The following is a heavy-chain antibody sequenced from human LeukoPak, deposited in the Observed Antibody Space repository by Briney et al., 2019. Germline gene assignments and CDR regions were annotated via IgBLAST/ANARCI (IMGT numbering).Heavy chain of an antibody. V-gene: IGHV1-2*02. CDR3: ARDRGYSNYFDY. D-gene: IGHD4-11*01. CDR1: GYTFTGYY. Sequence: ASVKVSCKASGYTFTGYYMHWVRQAPGQGLEWMGWINPNSGGTNYAQKFQSRVTMTRDTSISTAHMELSRLRSDDTAVYYCARDRGYSNYFDYWGQGTLVTVSS. CDR2: INPNSGGT. J-gene: IGHJ4*02.